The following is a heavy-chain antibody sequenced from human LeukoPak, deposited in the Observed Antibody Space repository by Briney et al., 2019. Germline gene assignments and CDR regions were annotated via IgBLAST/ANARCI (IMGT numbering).Heavy chain of an antibody. J-gene: IGHJ6*02. CDR1: GYTFTSYD. D-gene: IGHD2-2*01. V-gene: IGHV1-8*01. CDR2: MNPNSGNT. Sequence: ASVKVSCKASGYTFTSYDINWVRQATGQGLEWMGWMNPNSGNTGYAQKFQGRVTMTRNTSISTAYMELSSLRSDDTAVYYCARESCSSTSCTPVPLLWTRYYYYGMDVWGQGTTVTVSS. CDR3: ARESCSSTSCTPVPLLWTRYYYYGMDV.